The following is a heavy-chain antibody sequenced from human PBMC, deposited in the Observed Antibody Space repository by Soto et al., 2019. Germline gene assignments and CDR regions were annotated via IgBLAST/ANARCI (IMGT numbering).Heavy chain of an antibody. CDR3: ARRIAVAGTFWYFDL. CDR2: IYYSGST. CDR1: GGSISSYY. D-gene: IGHD6-19*01. J-gene: IGHJ2*01. V-gene: IGHV4-59*08. Sequence: PSETLSLTCTVSGGSISSYYWSWIRQPPGKGLEWIGYIYYSGSTNYNPSLKSRVTISVDTSKNQFSLKLSSVTAADTAVYYCARRIAVAGTFWYFDLWGRGTLVTVSS.